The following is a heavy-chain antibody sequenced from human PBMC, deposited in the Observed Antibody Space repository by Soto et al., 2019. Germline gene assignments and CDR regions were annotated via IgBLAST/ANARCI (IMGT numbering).Heavy chain of an antibody. CDR2: INPNSGGT. Sequence: RASVKVSCKASGYTFTGYYMHWVRQAPGQGLEWMGWINPNSGGTNYAQKFQGWVTMTRDTSISTAYMELSRLRSDDTAVYYCARGPYSGSYLRYWGQGTLVTVSS. J-gene: IGHJ4*02. D-gene: IGHD1-26*01. CDR1: GYTFTGYY. CDR3: ARGPYSGSYLRY. V-gene: IGHV1-2*04.